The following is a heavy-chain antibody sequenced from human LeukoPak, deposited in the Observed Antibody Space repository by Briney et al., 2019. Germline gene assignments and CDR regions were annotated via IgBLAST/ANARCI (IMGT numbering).Heavy chain of an antibody. V-gene: IGHV1-3*01. Sequence: ASVKVSCKASGYTFTSYAMHWVRQAPGQRLEWMGWINAGNGNTKYSQKFQGRVTITRDTSASTAYMELSSLRSEDTAVYYCARSTRGDYYRTDAMFDYWGQGTLVTVSS. J-gene: IGHJ4*02. CDR3: ARSTRGDYYRTDAMFDY. D-gene: IGHD4-17*01. CDR1: GYTFTSYA. CDR2: INAGNGNT.